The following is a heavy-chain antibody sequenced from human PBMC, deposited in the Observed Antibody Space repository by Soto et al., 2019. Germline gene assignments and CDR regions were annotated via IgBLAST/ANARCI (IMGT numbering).Heavy chain of an antibody. J-gene: IGHJ4*02. D-gene: IGHD3-22*01. CDR2: IIPIFGTA. CDR3: ARGDYYDSSGYYFVDY. Sequence: SVKVSCKASGGTFSSYAISWVRQAPGQGLEWMGGIIPIFGTANYAQKFQGRVTITADKSTSIAYMELSSLRSEDTAVYYCARGDYYDSSGYYFVDYWGQGTLVTVSS. V-gene: IGHV1-69*06. CDR1: GGTFSSYA.